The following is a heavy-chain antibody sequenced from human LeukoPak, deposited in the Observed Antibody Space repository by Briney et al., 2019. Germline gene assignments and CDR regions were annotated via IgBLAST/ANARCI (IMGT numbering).Heavy chain of an antibody. CDR1: GFTVSSNY. D-gene: IGHD6-19*01. CDR2: IYSGGST. CDR3: ARDGFVGQWLGYDAFDI. J-gene: IGHJ3*02. V-gene: IGHV3-53*04. Sequence: PGGSLRLSCAASGFTVSSNYMSWVRQAPEKGLEWVSVIYSGGSTYYADSVKGRFTISRHNSKNTLYLQMNSLRAEDTAVYYCARDGFVGQWLGYDAFDIWGQGTMVTVSS.